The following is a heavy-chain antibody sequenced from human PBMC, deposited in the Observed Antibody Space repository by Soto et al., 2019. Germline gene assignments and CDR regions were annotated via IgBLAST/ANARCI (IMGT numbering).Heavy chain of an antibody. D-gene: IGHD2-8*01. J-gene: IGHJ5*02. CDR2: ISNNGGST. Sequence: EVQLLESGGGLVQPGGSLRLSCTASGFTFSSYSMNWVRQAPGKGLEWVSVISNNGGSTYYADSVKGRFAISRDNSKNFWYKQIICLTPNISALYYCAKDDIVLPPTILAFHHWGQGTLVTVSS. CDR3: AKDDIVLPPTILAFHH. V-gene: IGHV3-23*01. CDR1: GFTFSSYS.